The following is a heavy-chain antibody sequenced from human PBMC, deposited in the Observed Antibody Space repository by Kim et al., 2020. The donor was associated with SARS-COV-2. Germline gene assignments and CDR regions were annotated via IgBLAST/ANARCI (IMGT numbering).Heavy chain of an antibody. J-gene: IGHJ4*02. Sequence: RYRPSFQGQVTISADKSISTAYLQWSSLKASDTAMYYCARLQYQPYGFDYWGQGTLVTVSS. D-gene: IGHD2-2*01. CDR3: ARLQYQPYGFDY. V-gene: IGHV5-51*01.